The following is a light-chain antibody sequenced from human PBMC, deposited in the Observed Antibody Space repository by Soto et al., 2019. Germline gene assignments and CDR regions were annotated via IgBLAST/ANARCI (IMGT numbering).Light chain of an antibody. CDR2: GNA. J-gene: IGLJ3*02. CDR1: SSNIGAGYD. V-gene: IGLV1-40*01. CDR3: QSYDSRLRGSWV. Sequence: QSVLTQPPSVSGAPGQGVTISCTGISSNIGAGYDVHWYQQLPGTSPKLLIYGNANRPSGVPDRFSGSKSGTSASLAITGLQAEDEADYYCQSYDSRLRGSWVFGGGTKLTVL.